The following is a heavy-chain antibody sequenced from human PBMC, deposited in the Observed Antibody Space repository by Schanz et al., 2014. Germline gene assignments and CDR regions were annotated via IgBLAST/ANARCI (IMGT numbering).Heavy chain of an antibody. D-gene: IGHD2-2*01. CDR2: INPSGGGT. CDR1: GYTFTSYG. V-gene: IGHV1-46*03. J-gene: IGHJ4*02. Sequence: QVQLVQSGAEVKKPGASVKVSCKASGYTFTSYGISWVRQAPGQGLEWMGIINPSGGGTSYALRFQDRVTVTRDTSRSTVYMELSSLRSEDTTVYYGARAPEAYCSDTSCIGADFDYWGQGTLVTVSS. CDR3: ARAPEAYCSDTSCIGADFDY.